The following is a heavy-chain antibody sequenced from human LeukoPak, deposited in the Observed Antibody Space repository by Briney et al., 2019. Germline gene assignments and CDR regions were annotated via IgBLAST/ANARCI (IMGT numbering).Heavy chain of an antibody. J-gene: IGHJ5*02. CDR1: GGSFSGYY. D-gene: IGHD2-8*01. CDR3: AKNGQSGFSFDP. CDR2: GNNYGGT. Sequence: SETLSLTCAVYGGSFSGYYWSWIRQPPGKGLEWIGEGNNYGGTKFNPSFKSRVTISADTSKNQFSLKLNSVTAADTAVYYCAKNGQSGFSFDPWGQGTLATVSS. V-gene: IGHV4-34*01.